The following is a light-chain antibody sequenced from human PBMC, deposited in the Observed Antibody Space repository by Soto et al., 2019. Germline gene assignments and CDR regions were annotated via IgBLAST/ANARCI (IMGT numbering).Light chain of an antibody. CDR2: GTS. V-gene: IGKV3-20*01. J-gene: IGKJ1*01. Sequence: EIVLTQSPGTLSVSLGERATLSCRANQSVDSSYLAWYQQKPGQAPRLLIYGTSIRATGIPGRFSGSGSGTDFTLTISRLEPEDFAVYYCQHYYTSYTTFGQGTKVDIK. CDR1: QSVDSSY. CDR3: QHYYTSYTT.